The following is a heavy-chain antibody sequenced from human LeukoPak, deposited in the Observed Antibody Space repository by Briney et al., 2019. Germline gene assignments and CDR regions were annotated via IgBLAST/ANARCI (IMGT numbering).Heavy chain of an antibody. CDR3: ARSVEPVAANTSAY. CDR1: GFTVITND. D-gene: IGHD6-19*01. Sequence: GGSLRLSCAAAGFTVITNDITWVRQAPGKGLEWVSVLYSDGNTKYADSVQGRFTISRDNSKNTLSLELNSLSPDDTAGYYCARSVEPVAANTSAYWGQGTLVTVSS. J-gene: IGHJ4*02. CDR2: LYSDGNT. V-gene: IGHV3-53*01.